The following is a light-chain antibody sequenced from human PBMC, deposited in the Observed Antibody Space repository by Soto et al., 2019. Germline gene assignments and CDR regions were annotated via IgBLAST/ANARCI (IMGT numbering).Light chain of an antibody. V-gene: IGLV2-14*01. Sequence: SVLAQPASVSGSPGQSITISCTGTSSDVGGYNYVSWYQPHPGKAPKLMIYAVSNRPSGVSNRFSGSKSGNTATLTISGLQAEDEADYYCCSYTVSGTYVFGTGTKVTVL. CDR1: SSDVGGYNY. J-gene: IGLJ1*01. CDR3: CSYTVSGTYV. CDR2: AVS.